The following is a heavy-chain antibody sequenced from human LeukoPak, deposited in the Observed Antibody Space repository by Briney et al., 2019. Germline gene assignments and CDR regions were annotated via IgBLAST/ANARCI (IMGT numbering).Heavy chain of an antibody. D-gene: IGHD6-19*01. J-gene: IGHJ4*02. CDR2: ISKSGYI. V-gene: IGHV3-21*01. CDR1: GFTFSYYT. CDR3: ATGTGSYGVPFDY. Sequence: GGSLRLSCAASGFTFSYYTMNWVRQAPRKGLEWVSSISKSGYIVYAESVRGRFTTSRDNAKDSLYLQMDSLRAEDTAMYYCATGTGSYGVPFDYWGRGTLVTVSS.